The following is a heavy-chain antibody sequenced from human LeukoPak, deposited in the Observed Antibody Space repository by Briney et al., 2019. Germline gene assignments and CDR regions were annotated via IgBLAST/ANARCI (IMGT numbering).Heavy chain of an antibody. V-gene: IGHV4-39*01. CDR1: GGSMFSSSYY. CDR3: ARSPGIAVAGIDY. J-gene: IGHJ4*02. CDR2: IYYSGTT. D-gene: IGHD6-19*01. Sequence: SETLSLTCTVSGGSMFSSSYYWGWIRQPPGEGLEWIGTIYYSGTTYYNPSLKSRVTISVDTSKNQFSLKLSSVTAADTAVYYCARSPGIAVAGIDYWGQGTLVTVSS.